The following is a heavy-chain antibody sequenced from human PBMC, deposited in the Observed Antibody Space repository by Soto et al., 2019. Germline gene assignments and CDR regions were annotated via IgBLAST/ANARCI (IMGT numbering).Heavy chain of an antibody. Sequence: QPGGSLRLSCAASGFTFSSYAMSWVRQAPGKGLEWVSAISGSGGSTYYADSVKGRFTISRDNSKNTLYLQMNSLRAEDTAVYYCAKTGARGGGGYYDFWSGFMDVWGQGTTVTVSS. V-gene: IGHV3-23*01. J-gene: IGHJ6*02. CDR1: GFTFSSYA. CDR2: ISGSGGST. CDR3: AKTGARGGGGYYDFWSGFMDV. D-gene: IGHD3-3*01.